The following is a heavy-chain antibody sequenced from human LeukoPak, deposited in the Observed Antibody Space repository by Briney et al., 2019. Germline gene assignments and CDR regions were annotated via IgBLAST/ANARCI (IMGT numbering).Heavy chain of an antibody. CDR1: GGSISRSGYY. CDR2: IYYSGST. Sequence: SETLSLTCTVSGGSISRSGYYWGWTRQTPGKGLEWIGSIYYSGSTYYKSSLKSRVTISLDTSKNQFSLKLSSVTAADTAVYYCARARHGYIYGYRPNELGHFFDYWGQGTLVTVPS. V-gene: IGHV4-39*07. D-gene: IGHD5-18*01. CDR3: ARARHGYIYGYRPNELGHFFDY. J-gene: IGHJ4*02.